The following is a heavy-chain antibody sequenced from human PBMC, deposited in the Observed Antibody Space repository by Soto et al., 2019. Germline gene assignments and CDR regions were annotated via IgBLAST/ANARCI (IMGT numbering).Heavy chain of an antibody. CDR1: VFTFSSYS. Sequence: PGESLKISCAASVFTFSSYSMNLVRQAPGKGLEWVSSISSSSSYIYYADSVKDRFTISRDNAKNSLYLQMNSLRAEDTAVYYCARLRGSSWYANYYYGMDVWGQGTTVTVSS. CDR2: ISSSSSYI. D-gene: IGHD6-13*01. J-gene: IGHJ6*02. V-gene: IGHV3-21*01. CDR3: ARLRGSSWYANYYYGMDV.